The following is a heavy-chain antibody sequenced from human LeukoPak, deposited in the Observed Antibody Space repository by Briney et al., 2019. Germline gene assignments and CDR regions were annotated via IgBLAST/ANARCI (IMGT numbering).Heavy chain of an antibody. CDR2: IPYDGSNK. V-gene: IGHV3-30*04. J-gene: IGHJ4*02. CDR3: ARGRGIEAPSGY. Sequence: GGSLRLSCAASGFTFSSYAMHWVRQAPGKGLEWVAVIPYDGSNKYYADSVKGRFTISRDNSKNTLYLQMNSLRAEDTAVYYCARGRGIEAPSGYWGQGTLVTVSS. CDR1: GFTFSSYA. D-gene: IGHD2-15*01.